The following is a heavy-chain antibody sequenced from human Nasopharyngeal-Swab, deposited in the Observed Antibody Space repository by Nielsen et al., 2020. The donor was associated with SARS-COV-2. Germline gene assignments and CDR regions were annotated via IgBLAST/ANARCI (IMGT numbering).Heavy chain of an antibody. J-gene: IGHJ6*02. V-gene: IGHV3-30*03. CDR2: ISYHGNTK. CDR3: ARDQEHQGWGFYYGMDV. CDR1: GFTFNDFG. D-gene: IGHD1/OR15-1a*01. Sequence: GGSLRLSCAGSGFTFNDFGFHWVRQAPGKGLEWVAAISYHGNTKVHADSVKGRFSISRDRSKNTLYLQMNSLGREDTALYYCARDQEHQGWGFYYGMDVWGQGTTVTVYS.